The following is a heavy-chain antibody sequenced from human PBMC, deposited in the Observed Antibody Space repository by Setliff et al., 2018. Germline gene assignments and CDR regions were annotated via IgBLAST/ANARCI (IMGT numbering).Heavy chain of an antibody. CDR2: IRPDGSGN. CDR3: ARDPEGGEFDI. J-gene: IGHJ3*02. D-gene: IGHD2-21*01. Sequence: GGSLRLFCSASGFSFSSSWMAWVRQAPGQGLEWVADIRPDGSGNFYADAVRGRFTASRDNARNSLFLQMNSLSVEDTAMYYCARDPEGGEFDIWGRGTLVTVSS. V-gene: IGHV3-7*01. CDR1: GFSFSSSW.